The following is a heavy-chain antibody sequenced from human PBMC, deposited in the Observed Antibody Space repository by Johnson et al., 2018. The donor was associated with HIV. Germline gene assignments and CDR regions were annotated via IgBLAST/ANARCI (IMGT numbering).Heavy chain of an antibody. CDR2: ISSSGSTM. J-gene: IGHJ3*02. Sequence: QVQLVESGGALVKPGGSLRLSCAAPGLTFSDYYMTWIRQAPGKGLEWVSYISSSGSTMYYADSVKGRFTISRDNAKNSLYLQMNSLRAEDTAVYYCARNGLIPAAKGVAFDIWGHGTTVTVSS. D-gene: IGHD2-2*01. CDR1: GLTFSDYY. V-gene: IGHV3-11*01. CDR3: ARNGLIPAAKGVAFDI.